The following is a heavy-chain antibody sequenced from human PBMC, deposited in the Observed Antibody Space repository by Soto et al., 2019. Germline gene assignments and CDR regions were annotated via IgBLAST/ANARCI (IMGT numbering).Heavy chain of an antibody. CDR1: GGSINSSSYF. CDR3: ASYYSSGSRNWFDP. V-gene: IGHV4-39*01. J-gene: IGHJ5*02. D-gene: IGHD6-19*01. CDR2: FYYSGST. Sequence: PSETLSLTCSVSGGSINSSSYFWCWVRQPPGKGLEWIGSFYYSGSTYYNPSRRSRVTISVDTSKNQFSLWLSSVTAEDTAVFYCASYYSSGSRNWFDPWGQGTLVTVSS.